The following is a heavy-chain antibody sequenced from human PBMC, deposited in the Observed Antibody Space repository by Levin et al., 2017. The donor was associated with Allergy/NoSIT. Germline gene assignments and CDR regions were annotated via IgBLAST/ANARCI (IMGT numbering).Heavy chain of an antibody. CDR1: GGTFSSYA. Sequence: ASVKVSCKASGGTFSSYAISWVRQAPGQGLEWMGGIIPIFGTANYAQKFQGRVTITADESTSTAYMELSSLRSEDTAVYYCARTPGYCTGGVCYFDYWGQGTLVTVSS. CDR3: ARTPGYCTGGVCYFDY. V-gene: IGHV1-69*13. CDR2: IIPIFGTA. D-gene: IGHD2-8*02. J-gene: IGHJ4*02.